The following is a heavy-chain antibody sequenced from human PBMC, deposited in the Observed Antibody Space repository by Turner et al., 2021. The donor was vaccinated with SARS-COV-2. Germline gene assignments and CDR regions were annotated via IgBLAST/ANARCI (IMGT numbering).Heavy chain of an antibody. CDR3: ARGFDY. CDR2: TYYSGGT. CDR1: GDSISSYY. Sequence: QVQLQESGPGLVKPSETLSLTCTVSGDSISSYYWSWIRQPPVKGLEWIGYTYYSGGTKYNPSLKSRATISVDTSKNQLSLKLSSVTASDTAVYYCARGFDYWGQGTLVTVSS. V-gene: IGHV4-59*12. J-gene: IGHJ4*02.